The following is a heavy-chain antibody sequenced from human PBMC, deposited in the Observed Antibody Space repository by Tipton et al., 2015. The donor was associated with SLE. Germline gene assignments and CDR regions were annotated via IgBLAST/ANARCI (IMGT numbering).Heavy chain of an antibody. V-gene: IGHV1-46*01. D-gene: IGHD2-21*01. CDR3: ARNRGYCGGDCYSSFDY. Sequence: QLVQSGAEVKKPGASVKVSCKASGYTFTSYYMHWVRQAPGQGLEWMGIINPSGGSTSYAQKFQGRVTMTRDTSTSTVYMELSSLRSEDTAVYYCARNRGYCGGDCYSSFDYWGQGTLVTVPS. J-gene: IGHJ4*02. CDR2: INPSGGST. CDR1: GYTFTSYY.